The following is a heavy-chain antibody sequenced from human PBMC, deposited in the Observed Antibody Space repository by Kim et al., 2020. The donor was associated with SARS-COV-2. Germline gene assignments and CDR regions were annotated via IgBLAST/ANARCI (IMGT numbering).Heavy chain of an antibody. CDR2: VYYTGTT. J-gene: IGHJ4*02. CDR1: GVSIRSYY. D-gene: IGHD2-2*01. Sequence: SETLSLTCTVSGVSIRSYYWSWIRQPPGKGLEWIGDVYYTGTTRYNPSLKGRVTISVDPFKNQFSLRLNSVTAADTAMYYCAGLERQLPAYWGQGTLVTVSS. CDR3: AGLERQLPAY. V-gene: IGHV4-59*08.